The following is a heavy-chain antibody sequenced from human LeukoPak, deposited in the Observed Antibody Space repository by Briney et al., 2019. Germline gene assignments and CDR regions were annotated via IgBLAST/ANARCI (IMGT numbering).Heavy chain of an antibody. CDR2: ISSTNI. Sequence: GGSLRLSCAASEFTFSRYSMKWVRQAPGKGLERVSTISSTNIYYADSVRGRFTISRDNTKNSVDLQMNSLRADDTAVYYCTRDVSLSQPGGFDYWGHGSLVTVSS. CDR3: TRDVSLSQPGGFDY. J-gene: IGHJ4*01. D-gene: IGHD6-13*01. V-gene: IGHV3-21*01. CDR1: EFTFSRYS.